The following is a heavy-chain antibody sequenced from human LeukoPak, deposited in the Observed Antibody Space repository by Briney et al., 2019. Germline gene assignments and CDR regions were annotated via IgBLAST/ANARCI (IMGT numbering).Heavy chain of an antibody. CDR3: ARGGLAVAGTQYFGY. D-gene: IGHD6-19*01. J-gene: IGHJ4*02. V-gene: IGHV1-69*01. CDR1: GGTFSSYA. Sequence: GASVKVSCKASGGTFSSYAISWVRQAPGQGLEWMGGIIPIFGTANYAQKFQGRVTITADESTSTAYMELSSLRSEDTAVYYCARGGLAVAGTQYFGYWGQGTLVTVSS. CDR2: IIPIFGTA.